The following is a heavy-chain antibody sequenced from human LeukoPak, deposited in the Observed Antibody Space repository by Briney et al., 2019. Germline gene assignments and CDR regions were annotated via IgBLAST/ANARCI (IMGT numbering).Heavy chain of an antibody. Sequence: GGSLRLSCAASGFTLSSYAMSWVRQAPGKGLEWVSSISSSSSYIYYADSVKGRFTISRDNAKNSLYLQMNSLRAEDTAVYYCARPGAEDYWGQGTLVTVSS. CDR2: ISSSSSYI. J-gene: IGHJ4*02. D-gene: IGHD1-26*01. CDR3: ARPGAEDY. V-gene: IGHV3-21*01. CDR1: GFTLSSYA.